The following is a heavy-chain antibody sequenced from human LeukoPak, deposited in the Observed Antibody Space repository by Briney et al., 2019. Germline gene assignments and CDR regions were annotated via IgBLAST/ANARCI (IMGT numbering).Heavy chain of an antibody. J-gene: IGHJ4*02. Sequence: GGSLRLSCTASGFTFGDYAMSWFRQAPGKGLEWVGFIRSKAYGGTTEYAASVKGRFTISRDDSKSIAYLQMNSLKTEDTAVYYCTRAPILRYFDWLLGSYFDYWGQGTLVTVSS. CDR3: TRAPILRYFDWLLGSYFDY. CDR2: IRSKAYGGTT. CDR1: GFTFGDYA. V-gene: IGHV3-49*03. D-gene: IGHD3-9*01.